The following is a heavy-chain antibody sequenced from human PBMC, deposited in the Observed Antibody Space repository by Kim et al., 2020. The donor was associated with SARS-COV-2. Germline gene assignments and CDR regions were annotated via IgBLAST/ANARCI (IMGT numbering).Heavy chain of an antibody. J-gene: IGHJ6*02. CDR3: ARDKEPVYAAAAGSYYYYYYGMDV. CDR2: IWYDGSNK. CDR1: GFTFSSYG. Sequence: GGSLRLSCAASGFTFSSYGMHWVRQAPGKGLEWVAVIWYDGSNKYYADSVKGRFTISRDNSKNTLYLQMNSLRAEDTAVYYCARDKEPVYAAAAGSYYYYYYGMDVWGQGTTVTVSS. D-gene: IGHD6-13*01. V-gene: IGHV3-33*01.